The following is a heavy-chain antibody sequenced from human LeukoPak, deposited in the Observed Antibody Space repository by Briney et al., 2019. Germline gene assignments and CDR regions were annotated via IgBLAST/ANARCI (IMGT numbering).Heavy chain of an antibody. CDR1: GYTFTGYY. CDR2: INPNSGGT. V-gene: IGHV1-2*02. CDR3: ARDSAAAGQFSAWFDP. Sequence: ASVKVSCKASGYTFTGYYMHWVRQAPGQRLEWMGWINPNSGGTNYAQKFQGRVTMTRDASISTAYMELSRLRSDDTAVYYCARDSAAAGQFSAWFDPWGQGTLVTVSS. D-gene: IGHD6-13*01. J-gene: IGHJ5*02.